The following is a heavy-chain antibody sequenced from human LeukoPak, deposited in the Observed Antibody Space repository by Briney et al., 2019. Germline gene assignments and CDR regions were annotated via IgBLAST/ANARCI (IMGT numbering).Heavy chain of an antibody. CDR2: ISAYNGNT. J-gene: IGHJ4*02. Sequence: ASVKVSFKASGYTFTSYGISWVRQAPGQGLEWMGWISAYNGNTNYAQKLQGRVTMTTDTSTSTAYMELRSLRSDDTAVYYCARDLADYYDSGGHGSYWGQGTLVTVSS. V-gene: IGHV1-18*01. D-gene: IGHD3-22*01. CDR3: ARDLADYYDSGGHGSY. CDR1: GYTFTSYG.